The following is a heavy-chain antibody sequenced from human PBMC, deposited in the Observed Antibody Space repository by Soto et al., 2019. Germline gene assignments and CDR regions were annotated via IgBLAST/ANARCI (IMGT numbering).Heavy chain of an antibody. CDR2: IYHSGST. Sequence: QVQLQESGPGLVKPSGTLSLTCAVSGGSISSSNWWRWGRQPPGKGLEWVGEIYHSGSTNYNPSLKSRVNISVDKSKNQFSLKLSSVTAADTAVYYCASVPIPLWPRRGFDPWGQGTLVTVSS. CDR1: GGSISSSNW. J-gene: IGHJ5*02. D-gene: IGHD5-18*01. CDR3: ASVPIPLWPRRGFDP. V-gene: IGHV4-4*02.